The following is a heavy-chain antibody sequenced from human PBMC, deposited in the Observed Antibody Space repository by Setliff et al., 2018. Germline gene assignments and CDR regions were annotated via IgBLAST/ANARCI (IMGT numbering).Heavy chain of an antibody. D-gene: IGHD3-22*01. Sequence: SVTLSLTCSVSGGSISPYYWIWIRQSPGKGLEWIGYIFYSGSARYNPSLESRVTMSVDTSKNQISLKLTSVTAADTAVYYCARQDRFYDRSVFVEYFQHWGQGALVTVSS. V-gene: IGHV4-59*08. CDR3: ARQDRFYDRSVFVEYFQH. CDR1: GGSISPYY. J-gene: IGHJ1*01. CDR2: IFYSGSA.